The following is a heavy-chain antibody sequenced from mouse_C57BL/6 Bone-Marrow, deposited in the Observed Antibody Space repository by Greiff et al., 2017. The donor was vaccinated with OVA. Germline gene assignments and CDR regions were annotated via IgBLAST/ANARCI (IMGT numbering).Heavy chain of an antibody. V-gene: IGHV6-3*01. J-gene: IGHJ3*01. Sequence: DVQLQESGGGLVQPGGSMKLSCVASGFTFSNYWMNWVRQSPEKGLEWVAQIRLKSDNYATHYAESVKGRFTISRDDSKSSVYLQMNNLRAEDTGIYYCTIYYDDESSFAYWGQGTLVTVSA. CDR3: TIYYDDESSFAY. CDR1: GFTFSNYW. D-gene: IGHD2-4*01. CDR2: IRLKSDNYAT.